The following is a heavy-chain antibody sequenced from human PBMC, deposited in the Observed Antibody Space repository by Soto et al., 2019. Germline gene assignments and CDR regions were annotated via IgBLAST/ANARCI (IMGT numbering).Heavy chain of an antibody. Sequence: ASVKVSCKASGGTFSSYAISWVRQAPGEGLEWMGGIIPIFGTANYAQKFQGRVTITADESTSTAYMELSSLRSVDTAVYYCARDYPTGTTFMAFDIWGQGTMVTVSS. CDR3: ARDYPTGTTFMAFDI. V-gene: IGHV1-69*13. CDR1: GGTFSSYA. J-gene: IGHJ3*02. CDR2: IIPIFGTA. D-gene: IGHD1-1*01.